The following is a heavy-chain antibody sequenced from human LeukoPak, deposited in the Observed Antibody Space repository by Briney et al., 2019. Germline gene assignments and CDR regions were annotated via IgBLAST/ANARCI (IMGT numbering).Heavy chain of an antibody. CDR2: IYYSGST. J-gene: IGHJ6*02. V-gene: IGHV4-59*01. CDR3: ARGGTNYYYYGMDV. CDR1: GGFISSYY. D-gene: IGHD2-15*01. Sequence: SETLSLTCTVSGGFISSYYWSWIRQPPGKGLEWIGYIYYSGSTNYNPSLKSRVTISVDTSKNQFSLKLSSVTAADTAVYYCARGGTNYYYYGMDVWGQGTTVTVSS.